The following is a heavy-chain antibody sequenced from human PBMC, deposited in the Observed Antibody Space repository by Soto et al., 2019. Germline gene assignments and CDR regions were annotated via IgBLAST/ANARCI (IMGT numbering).Heavy chain of an antibody. CDR2: MNPNTGST. CDR1: GYTFNTYD. J-gene: IGHJ4*02. CDR3: ARTMGGIAAAGSDF. Sequence: QVQLVQSGAEVKKPGASVKVSCKASGYTFNTYDIEWVRLATGQGLEWMGSMNPNTGSTDYAQKFQGRVTITMTTSISTAYLELSSLRSDDTAIYYCARTMGGIAAAGSDFWGQGTLVTVSA. D-gene: IGHD6-13*01. V-gene: IGHV1-8*01.